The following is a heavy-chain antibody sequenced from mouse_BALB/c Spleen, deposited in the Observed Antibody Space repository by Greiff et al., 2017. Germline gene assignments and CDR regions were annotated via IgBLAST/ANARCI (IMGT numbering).Heavy chain of an antibody. CDR3: ARVVSITTVVAPMDY. V-gene: IGHV5-17*02. D-gene: IGHD1-1*01. CDR1: GFTFSSFG. J-gene: IGHJ4*01. CDR2: ISSGSSTI. Sequence: DVKLVESGGGLVQPGGSRKLSCAASGFTFSSFGMHWVRQAPEKGLEWVAYISSGSSTIYYADTVKGRFTISRDNPKNTLFLQMTSLRSEDTAMYYCARVVSITTVVAPMDYWGQGTSVTVSS.